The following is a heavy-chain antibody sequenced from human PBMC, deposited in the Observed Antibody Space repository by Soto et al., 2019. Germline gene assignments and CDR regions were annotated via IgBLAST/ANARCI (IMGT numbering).Heavy chain of an antibody. Sequence: EVQLVESGGGLVKPGGSLRLSCAASGFTFSSYSMNWVRQAPGKGLEWVSSVSSSSSYIYYADSVKGRFTISRDNAKNSQYLQMNSLGAEDTAVYYCARALAGAGYYYYGMDVWGQGTTVTVSS. J-gene: IGHJ6*02. V-gene: IGHV3-21*01. D-gene: IGHD6-19*01. CDR3: ARALAGAGYYYYGMDV. CDR1: GFTFSSYS. CDR2: VSSSSSYI.